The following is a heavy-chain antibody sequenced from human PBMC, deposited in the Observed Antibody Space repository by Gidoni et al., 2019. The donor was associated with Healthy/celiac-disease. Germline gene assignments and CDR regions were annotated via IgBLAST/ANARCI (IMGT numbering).Heavy chain of an antibody. CDR2: ISAYNGNT. V-gene: IGHV1-18*01. Sequence: HVQLVQSGAEVKKPGASVKVSCKASGYTFTRYGISWVRQAPGQGLEWMGWISAYNGNTNYAQKLQGRVTMTTDTSTSTAYMELRSLRSDDTAVYYCARDYYDYIWGSYRLSLFGYWGQGTLVTVSS. J-gene: IGHJ4*02. CDR3: ARDYYDYIWGSYRLSLFGY. D-gene: IGHD3-16*02. CDR1: GYTFTRYG.